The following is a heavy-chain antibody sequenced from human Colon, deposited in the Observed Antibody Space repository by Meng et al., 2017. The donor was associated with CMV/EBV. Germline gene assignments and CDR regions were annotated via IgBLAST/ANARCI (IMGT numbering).Heavy chain of an antibody. J-gene: IGHJ5*02. CDR1: GFIFSDYY. CDR2: ISGSGSTK. D-gene: IGHD2-2*01. Sequence: GGSLRLSGAASGFIFSDYYMSWIRQAPGKGLEWVSYISGSGSTKYYADSVKGRFTISRDNAKSTVFLQMNSLRAEDTAVYYCSRGQDFVVVPTPKNFFDPWGQGTLVTVSS. CDR3: SRGQDFVVVPTPKNFFDP. V-gene: IGHV3-11*04.